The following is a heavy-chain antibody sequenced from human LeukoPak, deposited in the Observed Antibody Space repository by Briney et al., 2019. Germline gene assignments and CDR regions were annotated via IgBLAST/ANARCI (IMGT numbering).Heavy chain of an antibody. Sequence: ASVKVSCKASGGTFSSYAISWVRQAPGQGLEWMGGIIPIFGTANYAQKFQGRVTITRNTSISTAYMELSSLRSEDTAVYYCARTSTMVRGVIKSPLGYWGQGTLVTVSS. CDR2: IIPIFGTA. CDR3: ARTSTMVRGVIKSPLGY. D-gene: IGHD3-10*01. V-gene: IGHV1-69*05. CDR1: GGTFSSYA. J-gene: IGHJ4*02.